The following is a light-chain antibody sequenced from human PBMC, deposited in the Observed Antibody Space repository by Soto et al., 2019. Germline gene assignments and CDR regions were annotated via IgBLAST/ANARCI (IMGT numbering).Light chain of an antibody. Sequence: EIVMTQSPATLSVSPGERATLSCRASQSVSSNLAWYQQKPGQAPRLLIYGASTRAPGIPARLSGSGSGTEFTPTTTSLQAKDVPVYYCQPYNNWPPWTVGQGTKVESK. CDR2: GAS. CDR1: QSVSSN. CDR3: QPYNNWPPWT. V-gene: IGKV3-15*01. J-gene: IGKJ1*01.